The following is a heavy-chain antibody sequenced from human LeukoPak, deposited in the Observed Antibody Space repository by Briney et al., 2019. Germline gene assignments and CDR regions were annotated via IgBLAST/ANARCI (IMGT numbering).Heavy chain of an antibody. CDR1: GFTFSSYA. CDR2: ISGSGGST. V-gene: IGHV3-23*01. Sequence: PGGSLRLSCAASGFTFSSYAMSWVRQAPGKGLEWVSAISGSGGSTYYADSVKGRFTISRDNSKNTLYLQMNSLRAEDTAVYYCATIDGWGPTGEGGYFDYWGQGTLVTVSS. CDR3: ATIDGWGPTGEGGYFDY. J-gene: IGHJ4*02. D-gene: IGHD7-27*01.